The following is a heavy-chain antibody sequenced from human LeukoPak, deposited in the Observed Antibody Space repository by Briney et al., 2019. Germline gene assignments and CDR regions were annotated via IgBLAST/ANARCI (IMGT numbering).Heavy chain of an antibody. Sequence: PGGSLSLSCAASGFTFSSYEMNWVRHAPGKGLERVSKISSSGSATYYAHSVKGRFTISRENAKSTLYMQMNSLRAEDTAVYYCARGGSLGYWGQGTLVTVSS. D-gene: IGHD6-19*01. J-gene: IGHJ4*02. CDR3: ARGGSLGY. CDR2: ISSSGSAT. CDR1: GFTFSSYE. V-gene: IGHV3-48*03.